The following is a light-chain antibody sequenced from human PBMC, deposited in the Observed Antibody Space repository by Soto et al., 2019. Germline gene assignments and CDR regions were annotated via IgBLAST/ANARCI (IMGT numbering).Light chain of an antibody. V-gene: IGKV3-15*01. CDR3: QQCNSWPYT. CDR1: QSVNSY. CDR2: TTS. J-gene: IGKJ2*01. Sequence: EVVMTQSPATLSVSPGERATLSCRASQSVNSYLAWYQQKPGQPPRLLIYTTSSRATGVPARFSGSGSGTEFPLTISSLQSEDFAVYYCQQCNSWPYTFGQRTKLEIK.